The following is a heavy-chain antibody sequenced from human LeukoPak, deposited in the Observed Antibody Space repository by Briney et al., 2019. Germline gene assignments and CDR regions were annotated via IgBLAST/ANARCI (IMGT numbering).Heavy chain of an antibody. Sequence: SETLSLTCTVSGGSVSSGGYYWSWIRQHPGKGLEWIGYNHNSGSTYYNPSLKSPVSISVDTSKSHFSLRLSSVTAADTAVYYCARGEYYGSGSYYPGDYWGQGTLVTVSS. CDR3: ARGEYYGSGSYYPGDY. CDR2: NHNSGST. J-gene: IGHJ4*02. V-gene: IGHV4-31*01. D-gene: IGHD3-10*01. CDR1: GGSVSSGGYY.